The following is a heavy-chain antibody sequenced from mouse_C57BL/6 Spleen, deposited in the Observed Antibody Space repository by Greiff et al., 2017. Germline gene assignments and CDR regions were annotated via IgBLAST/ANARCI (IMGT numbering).Heavy chain of an antibody. CDR3: TNYYGRGY. CDR1: GFTFSNYW. J-gene: IGHJ2*01. Sequence: EVQLVESGGGLVQPGGSMKLSCVASGFTFSNYWMNWVRQSPEKGLEWVAQIRLKSDNYATHYAESVKGRFTISRDDSKSSVYLQMNNLRAEDTGIYYCTNYYGRGYWGQGTTLTVSS. CDR2: IRLKSDNYAT. D-gene: IGHD1-1*01. V-gene: IGHV6-3*01.